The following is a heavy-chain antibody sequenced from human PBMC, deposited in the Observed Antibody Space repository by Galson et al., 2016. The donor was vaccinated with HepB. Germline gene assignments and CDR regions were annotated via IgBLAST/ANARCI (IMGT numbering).Heavy chain of an antibody. Sequence: SETLSLTCALHGASLRDYYWSWVRQPPGMGLQWIGEINYVGRTNYSPSLKSRVTISIDMSKNHFSLNLGSVTAADTAIYYCARTVTTFNPHNSNDLDVWGQGTTVTVS. D-gene: IGHD4-17*01. V-gene: IGHV4-34*01. CDR2: INYVGRT. CDR3: ARTVTTFNPHNSNDLDV. CDR1: GASLRDYY. J-gene: IGHJ6*02.